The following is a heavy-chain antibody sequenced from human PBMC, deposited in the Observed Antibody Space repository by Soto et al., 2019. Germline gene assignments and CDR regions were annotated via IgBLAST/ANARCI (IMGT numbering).Heavy chain of an antibody. Sequence: QVQLVQSGAEVKKPGASVKVSCKASGYTFTSYGISWVRQAPGQGLEWMGWSSAYNGNTNYAQKLQDRVTMTTDTSRSTAYKELRSRSSDGTAEYNCGRDGKFDPWGQGPMVTVAS. CDR2: SSAYNGNT. CDR1: GYTFTSYG. V-gene: IGHV1-18*01. J-gene: IGHJ5*02. CDR3: GRDGKFDP.